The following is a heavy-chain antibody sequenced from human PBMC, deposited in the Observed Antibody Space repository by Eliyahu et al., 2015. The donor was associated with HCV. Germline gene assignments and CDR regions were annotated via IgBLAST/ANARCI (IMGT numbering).Heavy chain of an antibody. D-gene: IGHD3-10*01. CDR3: AGNRITMVRGVPSSDAFDI. J-gene: IGHJ3*02. CDR2: IYPGDSDT. V-gene: IGHV5-51*01. CDR1: GYSFTSYW. Sequence: EVQLVQSGAEVKKPGESLKISCKGSGYSFTSYWXGWVRQMPGKGLEWMGIIYPGDSDTRYSPSFQGQVTISADKSISTAYLQWSSLKASDTAMYYCAGNRITMVRGVPSSDAFDIWGQGTMVTVSS.